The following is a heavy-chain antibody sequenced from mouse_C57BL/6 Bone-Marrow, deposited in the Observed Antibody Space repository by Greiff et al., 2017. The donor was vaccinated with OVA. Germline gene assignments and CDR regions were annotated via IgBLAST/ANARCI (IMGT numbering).Heavy chain of an antibody. CDR1: GFTFTDYY. J-gene: IGHJ4*01. V-gene: IGHV7-3*01. CDR3: ARSNWDRTMDY. CDR2: IRNKANGYTT. Sequence: EVHLVESGGGLVQPGGSLSLSCAASGFTFTDYYMSWVRQPPGKALEWLGFIRNKANGYTTEYSAYVKGRFTISRDTSQSILYLQRNALRADDSATYYCARSNWDRTMDYWGQGTSVTVSS. D-gene: IGHD4-1*01.